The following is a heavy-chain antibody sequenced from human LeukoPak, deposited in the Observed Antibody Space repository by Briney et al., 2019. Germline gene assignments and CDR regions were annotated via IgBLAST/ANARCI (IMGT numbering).Heavy chain of an antibody. V-gene: IGHV4-59*08. CDR2: IYDSGST. CDR3: ARLARGRWFDP. J-gene: IGHJ5*02. Sequence: YPSETLSLTCNVSGDSIRNYYWSWIRQIPGKGLEWIGHIYDSGSTNYNPSLKSRVTISVDTSKNQFSLKVSSVTAADTAVYYCARLARGRWFDPWGQGTLVTVSS. CDR1: GDSIRNYY. D-gene: IGHD6-6*01.